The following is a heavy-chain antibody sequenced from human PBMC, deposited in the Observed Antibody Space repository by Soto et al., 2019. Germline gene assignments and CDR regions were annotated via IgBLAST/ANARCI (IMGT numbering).Heavy chain of an antibody. V-gene: IGHV1-69*06. CDR2: IIPIFGTA. CDR3: ARGGGGGSGSYYKPPSPDYYYYYGMAV. CDR1: GGTFSSYA. D-gene: IGHD3-10*01. Sequence: VASVKVSCKASGGTFSSYAISWVRQAPGQGLEWIGGIIPIFGTANYAQKFQGRVTITADKSTSTAYMELSSLRSEDTAVYYCARGGGGGSGSYYKPPSPDYYYYYGMAVWGQGTTVTVSS. J-gene: IGHJ6*02.